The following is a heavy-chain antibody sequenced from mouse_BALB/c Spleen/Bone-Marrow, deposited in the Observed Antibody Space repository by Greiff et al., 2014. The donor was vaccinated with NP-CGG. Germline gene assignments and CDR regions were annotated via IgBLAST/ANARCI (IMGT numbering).Heavy chain of an antibody. CDR1: GYTFTSYY. CDR3: TRDHYYYGSSYWYFDV. V-gene: IGHV1S81*02. J-gene: IGHJ1*01. Sequence: QVQLKESGAELVKPGASVKLSCKASGYTFTSYYMYWVKQRPGQGLEWIGGINPSNGGTNFNEKFSSKATLTVDKSSSTAYMQLSSLTSEDSAVYYCTRDHYYYGSSYWYFDVWGAGTTVTVSS. CDR2: INPSNGGT. D-gene: IGHD1-1*01.